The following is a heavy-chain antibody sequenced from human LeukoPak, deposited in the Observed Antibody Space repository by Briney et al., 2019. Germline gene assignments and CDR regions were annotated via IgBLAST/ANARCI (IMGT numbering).Heavy chain of an antibody. CDR2: FDPEDGET. CDR1: GYTLTELS. Sequence: ASVKVSCTVSGYTLTELSMHWVRQAPGKGLEWMGGFDPEDGETIYAQKFQGRVTMTEDTSTDTAYMELSSLRSEDTAVYYCATEFVTPGAFDIWGQGTMVTVSS. V-gene: IGHV1-24*01. CDR3: ATEFVTPGAFDI. J-gene: IGHJ3*02. D-gene: IGHD2/OR15-2a*01.